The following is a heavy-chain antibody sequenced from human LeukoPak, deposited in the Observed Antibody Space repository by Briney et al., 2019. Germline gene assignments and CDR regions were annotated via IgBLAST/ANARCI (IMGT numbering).Heavy chain of an antibody. CDR2: INPNSGNT. V-gene: IGHV1-8*02. Sequence: GASVKVSCKASGYTFTGYYMHWVRQAPGQGLEWMGWINPNSGNTGYAQRFQGRVTMTRNTSISTAYMELSSLRSEDTAVYYCARDREEFYSPVTDYWGQGTLVTVSS. CDR3: ARDREEFYSPVTDY. D-gene: IGHD2-21*01. CDR1: GYTFTGYY. J-gene: IGHJ4*02.